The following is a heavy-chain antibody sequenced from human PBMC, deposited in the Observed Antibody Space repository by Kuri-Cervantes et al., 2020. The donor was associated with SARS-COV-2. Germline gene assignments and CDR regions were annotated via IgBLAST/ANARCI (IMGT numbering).Heavy chain of an antibody. D-gene: IGHD6-13*01. CDR3: ARDDPRDSSSWYPYYYYGMDV. J-gene: IGHJ6*02. Sequence: ASVKVCWKASGYTFTSYGISWVRQAPGQGLEWMGWISAYNGNTNYAQKLQGRVTMTTDTSTSTAYMELRSLRSDDTAVYYCARDDPRDSSSWYPYYYYGMDVWVQGTTVTVSS. V-gene: IGHV1-18*01. CDR2: ISAYNGNT. CDR1: GYTFTSYG.